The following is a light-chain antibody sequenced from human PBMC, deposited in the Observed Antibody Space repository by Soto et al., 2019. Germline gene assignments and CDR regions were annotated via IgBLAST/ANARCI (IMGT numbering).Light chain of an antibody. CDR2: GSF. J-gene: IGKJ5*01. Sequence: GLTHSAGTLSWSPGERATLSCRASQSLSSSYLAWYQQTSGQAPRLLIYGSFSRATGIPDRFSGSGSGTDSTLTISRLEPEDFAVYYCQQYGSLITFGQGTRLEIK. CDR1: QSLSSSY. CDR3: QQYGSLIT. V-gene: IGKV3-20*01.